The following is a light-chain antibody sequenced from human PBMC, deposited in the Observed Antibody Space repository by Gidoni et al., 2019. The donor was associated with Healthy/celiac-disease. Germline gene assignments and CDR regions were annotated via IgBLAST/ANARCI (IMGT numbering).Light chain of an antibody. Sequence: VFTQSPGTLSLSPGARSTLSRRASQSVSSSYLAWYQQRHGQAPRLLIYGESSRATGIPDRFSGSGSGTDFTLTISRLEPEDFAVYYCQQYGSSPAFGQGTRLEIK. V-gene: IGKV3-20*01. J-gene: IGKJ5*01. CDR1: QSVSSSY. CDR3: QQYGSSPA. CDR2: GES.